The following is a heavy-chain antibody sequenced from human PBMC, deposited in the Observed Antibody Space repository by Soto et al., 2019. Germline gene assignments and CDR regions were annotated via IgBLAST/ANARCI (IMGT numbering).Heavy chain of an antibody. Sequence: QVQLVESGGGLVKPGGSLRLSCAASGFTFSDYYMSWIRQAPGKGLEWVSYISSSGSTIYYADSVKGRFTISRDNAKNALYLQMNSLRAEDTAVYYGARGPYDYVWGSDPPHFDYWGQGTLVTVSS. D-gene: IGHD3-16*02. V-gene: IGHV3-11*01. CDR3: ARGPYDYVWGSDPPHFDY. J-gene: IGHJ4*02. CDR2: ISSSGSTI. CDR1: GFTFSDYY.